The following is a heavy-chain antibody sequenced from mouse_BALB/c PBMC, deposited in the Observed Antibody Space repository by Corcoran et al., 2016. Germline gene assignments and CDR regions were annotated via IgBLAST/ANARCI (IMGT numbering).Heavy chain of an antibody. Sequence: QVQLQQSGAELMKPGASVKISCKATGYTFSSYWIEWVKQRPGHGLEWIGEILPGSGSTNYNEKFKGKATFTADTSSNTAYMQLSSLTSEDSAVYYCAMVYDGYYQGFAYWGQGTLVTVSA. V-gene: IGHV1-9*01. CDR1: GYTFSSYW. CDR3: AMVYDGYYQGFAY. J-gene: IGHJ3*01. D-gene: IGHD2-3*01. CDR2: ILPGSGST.